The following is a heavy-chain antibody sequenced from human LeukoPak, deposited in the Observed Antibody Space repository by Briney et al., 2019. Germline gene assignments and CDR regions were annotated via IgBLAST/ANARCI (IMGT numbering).Heavy chain of an antibody. CDR2: IIPILGIA. D-gene: IGHD1-1*01. CDR3: AGAEGTRPSSD. V-gene: IGHV1-69*04. J-gene: IGHJ4*02. Sequence: SVTVSCKASGGTFSSYAISWVRQAPGQGLEWMGRIIPILGIANYAQKFQGRVTITADKSTSTAYMELSSLRSEDTAVYYCAGAEGTRPSSDWGQGTLVTASS. CDR1: GGTFSSYA.